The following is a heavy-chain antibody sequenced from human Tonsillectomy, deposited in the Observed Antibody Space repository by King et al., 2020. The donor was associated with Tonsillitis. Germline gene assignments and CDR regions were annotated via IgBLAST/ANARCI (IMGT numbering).Heavy chain of an antibody. Sequence: VQLVESGGGLVQPGGSLRLSCAASGFTFSRYWMHWVRQAPGKGLVWVSRINSDGSSTNYADSVKGRFIISRDNAENTLYLQMNSLRAEDTDVYYCARDPYYYDSSGYQTRDNWFDPWGQGTLVTVSS. CDR1: GFTFSRYW. D-gene: IGHD3-22*01. CDR2: INSDGSST. J-gene: IGHJ5*02. CDR3: ARDPYYYDSSGYQTRDNWFDP. V-gene: IGHV3-74*01.